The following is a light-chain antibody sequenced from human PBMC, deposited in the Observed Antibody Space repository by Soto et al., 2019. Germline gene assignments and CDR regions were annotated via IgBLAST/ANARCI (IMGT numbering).Light chain of an antibody. CDR3: PQYGSSLN. Sequence: EIVLTQSPGTLSLSPGERATLSCRARQSVSSSYLAWYQQKPGQAPRLLIYGASSRATGIPDRFSGSGSGTDFTLTISRLEPEDFAVYFCPQYGSSLNFGGGTRWRSN. CDR1: QSVSSSY. V-gene: IGKV3-20*01. J-gene: IGKJ4*01. CDR2: GAS.